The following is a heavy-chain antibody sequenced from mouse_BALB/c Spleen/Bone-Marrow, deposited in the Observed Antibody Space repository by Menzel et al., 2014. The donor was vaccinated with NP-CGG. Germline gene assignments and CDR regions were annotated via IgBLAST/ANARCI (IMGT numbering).Heavy chain of an antibody. CDR3: ARQITTVDYAMDY. D-gene: IGHD1-1*01. CDR1: GYTFTSYW. Sequence: VQLQQSGAELAKPGAPVKMSCKASGYTFTSYWMHWVKQRPGQGLEWIGYINPSTGYTEYNQKFKDKATLTADKSSSTAYMQLSSLTSEDSAVDYCARQITTVDYAMDYWGQRTSVTVSS. CDR2: INPSTGYT. V-gene: IGHV1-7*01. J-gene: IGHJ4*01.